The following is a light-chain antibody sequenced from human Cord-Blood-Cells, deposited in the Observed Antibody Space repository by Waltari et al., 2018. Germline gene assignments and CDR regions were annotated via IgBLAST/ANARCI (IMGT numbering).Light chain of an antibody. CDR1: KLGDKY. CDR2: IVS. J-gene: IGLJ3*02. V-gene: IGLV3-1*01. Sequence: SYELTQPPSVSVSPGQTASITCSGDKLGDKYACWYQQKPGQSPVLVIDIVSQRPPGMPELFSGSNSGNTATLTISGTQAMDEADYYCQAWDSSTASWVFGGGTKLTVL. CDR3: QAWDSSTASWV.